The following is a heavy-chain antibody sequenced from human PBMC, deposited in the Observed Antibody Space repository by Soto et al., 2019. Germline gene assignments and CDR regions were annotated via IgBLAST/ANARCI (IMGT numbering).Heavy chain of an antibody. CDR2: IYHSGST. Sequence: SETLSLTCAVSGGSISSGGYSWSWIRQPPGKGLEWIGYIYHSGSTYYNPSLKSRVTISVDRSKNQFSLKLSSVTAADTAVYYCARGPPNTYSGQGTLVTVSS. V-gene: IGHV4-30-2*01. CDR1: GGSISSGGYS. CDR3: ARGPPNTY. D-gene: IGHD2-8*01. J-gene: IGHJ4*02.